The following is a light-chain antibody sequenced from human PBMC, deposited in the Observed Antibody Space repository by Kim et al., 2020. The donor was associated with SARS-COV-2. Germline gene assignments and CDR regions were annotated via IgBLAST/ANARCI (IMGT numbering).Light chain of an antibody. J-gene: IGLJ1*01. CDR2: AKN. V-gene: IGLV3-19*01. CDR3: SSRDSSGTSYV. CDR1: SLRTYY. Sequence: SSELTQDPDVSVALGQTVRITCQGDSLRTYYASWYQQRPGQAPVLVMYAKNNRPSGRPDRFSGSSAGNTASLTIIGAQAEDEADYYCSSRDSSGTSYVFGTGTKVTVL.